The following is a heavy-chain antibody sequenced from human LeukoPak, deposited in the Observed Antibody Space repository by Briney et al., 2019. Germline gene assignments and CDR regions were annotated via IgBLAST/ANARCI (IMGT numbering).Heavy chain of an antibody. D-gene: IGHD3-22*01. CDR2: ISAYNGNT. CDR1: GYTFSSYG. V-gene: IGHV1-18*01. J-gene: IGHJ4*02. Sequence: GASVKVSCKASGYTFSSYGISWVRQAPGQGLEWMGWISAYNGNTNYAQKLQGRVTMTTDTSTSTAYMELRSLRSDDTAVYYCARGGVYYDSSGYYYHGDYWGQGTLVTVSS. CDR3: ARGGVYYDSSGYYYHGDY.